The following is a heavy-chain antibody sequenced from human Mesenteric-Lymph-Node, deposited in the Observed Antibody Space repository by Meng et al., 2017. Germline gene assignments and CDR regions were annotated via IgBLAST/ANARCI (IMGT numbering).Heavy chain of an antibody. CDR3: VREKNTGLTGYYENYFDY. CDR1: GFTFTNYE. V-gene: IGHV3-48*03. Sequence: GGSLRLSCAASGFTFTNYEMNWVRQAPGRGLEWVSYINPGSTNIHYADSVKGRFTISRDNAKNALNLQMNSLGAEDTAVYYCVREKNTGLTGYYENYFDYWGQGVLVTVSS. D-gene: IGHD3-9*01. J-gene: IGHJ4*02. CDR2: INPGSTNI.